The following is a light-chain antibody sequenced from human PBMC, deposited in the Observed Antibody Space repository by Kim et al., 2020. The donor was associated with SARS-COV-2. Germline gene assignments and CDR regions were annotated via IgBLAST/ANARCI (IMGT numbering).Light chain of an antibody. J-gene: IGKJ4*01. CDR2: WAS. Sequence: DIVMTQSPDSLAVFLGERATINCKSSQSVLYSSNNKNCLAWYQQKPGQPPKLLIYWASTRESGVPDRFSGSGSGTDFTLTISSLQAEDVAVYYCQQYYSTPRTFGGGTKVDIK. CDR3: QQYYSTPRT. CDR1: QSVLYSSNNKNC. V-gene: IGKV4-1*01.